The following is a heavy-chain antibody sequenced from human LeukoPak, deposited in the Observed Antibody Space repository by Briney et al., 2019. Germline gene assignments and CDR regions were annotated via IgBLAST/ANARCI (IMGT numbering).Heavy chain of an antibody. Sequence: ASETLSLTCTVSGGSISSSSYYWGWIRQPPGKGLEWIGYIYYSGSTYYNPSLKSRVTISVDTSKNQFSLKLSSVTAADTAVYYCARVSGIAARPVNFDYWGQGTLVTVSS. V-gene: IGHV4-31*03. CDR1: GGSISSSSYY. D-gene: IGHD6-6*01. CDR2: IYYSGST. CDR3: ARVSGIAARPVNFDY. J-gene: IGHJ4*02.